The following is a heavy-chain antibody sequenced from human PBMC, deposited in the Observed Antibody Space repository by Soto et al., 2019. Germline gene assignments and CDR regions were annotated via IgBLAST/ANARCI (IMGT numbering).Heavy chain of an antibody. J-gene: IGHJ6*02. CDR3: ARDSHYYDSSGPDQAYYYYGMDV. CDR1: GGSIRSYY. CDR2: IYTSGST. V-gene: IGHV4-4*07. Sequence: SETLSLTCTVSGGSIRSYYCSWIRQPAGKGLEWIGRIYTSGSTNYNPSLKSRVTMSVDTSKNQFSLKLSSVTAADTAVYYCARDSHYYDSSGPDQAYYYYGMDVWGQGTTVTVSS. D-gene: IGHD3-22*01.